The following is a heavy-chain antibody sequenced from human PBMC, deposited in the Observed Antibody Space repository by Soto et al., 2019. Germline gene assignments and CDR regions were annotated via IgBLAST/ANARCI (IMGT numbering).Heavy chain of an antibody. J-gene: IGHJ6*02. V-gene: IGHV3-21*01. CDR2: ISSSSSYI. CDR3: ARDGVGATTSDYYYYYGMDV. Sequence: PWGSLRLSCAASGFTFSSYSINLFRHAPLKWLEWVSSISSSSSYIYYADSVKGRFTISRDNAKNSLYLQMNSLRAEDTAVYYCARDGVGATTSDYYYYYGMDVWGQGTTVTVSS. CDR1: GFTFSSYS. D-gene: IGHD1-26*01.